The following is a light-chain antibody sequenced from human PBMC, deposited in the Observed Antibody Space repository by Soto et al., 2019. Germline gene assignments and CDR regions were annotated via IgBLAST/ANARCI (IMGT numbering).Light chain of an antibody. CDR2: EVT. CDR3: SSSTSRFTFV. Sequence: SVLTQPASVSGSPGQSIAISCTGTRSDVGAYNYVSWYQQHPGKAPKLMISEVTNRPSGVSDRFSGSKSGNTASLTISGLQAEDEADYYCSSSTSRFTFVFGTGTKVNV. J-gene: IGLJ1*01. V-gene: IGLV2-14*01. CDR1: RSDVGAYNY.